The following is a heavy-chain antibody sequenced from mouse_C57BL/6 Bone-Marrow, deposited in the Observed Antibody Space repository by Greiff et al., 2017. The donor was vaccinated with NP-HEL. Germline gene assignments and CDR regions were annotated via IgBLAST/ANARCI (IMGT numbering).Heavy chain of an antibody. CDR1: GFNIKDYY. Sequence: LKQSGAELVRPGASVKLSCTASGFNIKDYYMHWVKQRPEQGLEWIGRIDPEDGDTEYAPKFQGKATMTADTSSNTAYLQLSSLTSEDTAVYYCTTSATVVPYYFDYWGQGTTLTVSS. D-gene: IGHD1-1*01. V-gene: IGHV14-1*01. CDR2: IDPEDGDT. J-gene: IGHJ2*01. CDR3: TTSATVVPYYFDY.